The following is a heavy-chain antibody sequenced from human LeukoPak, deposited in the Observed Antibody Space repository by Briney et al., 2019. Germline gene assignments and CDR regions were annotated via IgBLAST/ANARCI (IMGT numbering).Heavy chain of an antibody. D-gene: IGHD3-16*01. CDR3: GASRQYVGAFDI. J-gene: IGHJ3*02. CDR1: GFTFSSYE. Sequence: PGGSLRLSCAASGFTFSSYELYWVRQAPGKGLEWISYISSSCTIIKYADSVRGRFTISRDDARESLYLQMSSLRADDTAIYYCGASRQYVGAFDIWGQGTLVTVSS. CDR2: ISSSCTII. V-gene: IGHV3-48*03.